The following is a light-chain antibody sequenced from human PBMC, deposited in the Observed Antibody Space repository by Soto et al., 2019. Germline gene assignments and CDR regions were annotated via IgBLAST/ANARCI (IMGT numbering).Light chain of an antibody. CDR1: QSISSW. CDR3: QQYNSYSQA. J-gene: IGKJ1*01. CDR2: KAS. Sequence: DIQMTQSPSTLSASVGDRVTITCRASQSISSWLAWYQQKPGKAPKLLIYKASILESGVPSRFSGSGSGTEFTLTISSLQPDDFATYYCQQYNSYSQALGQGTKV. V-gene: IGKV1-5*03.